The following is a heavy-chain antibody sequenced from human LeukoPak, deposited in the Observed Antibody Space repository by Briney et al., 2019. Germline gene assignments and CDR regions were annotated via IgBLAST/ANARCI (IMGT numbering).Heavy chain of an antibody. Sequence: SETLSLTCTVSGGSISSSSYYWGWIRQPPGKGQEWIGSIYYSGSTYYNPSLKSRVTISVDTSKNQLSLKLSSVTAADTAVYYCARHSVYKDPPFDPWGQGTLVTVSS. CDR1: GGSISSSSYY. CDR2: IYYSGST. D-gene: IGHD1-14*01. J-gene: IGHJ5*02. V-gene: IGHV4-39*01. CDR3: ARHSVYKDPPFDP.